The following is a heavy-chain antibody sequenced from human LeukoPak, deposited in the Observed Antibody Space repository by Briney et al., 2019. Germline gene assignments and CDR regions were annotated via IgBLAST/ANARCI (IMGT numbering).Heavy chain of an antibody. CDR1: GYTVTGYY. CDR3: ARSISGYGYYYYGMDV. CDR2: INPNSGGT. J-gene: IGHJ6*02. D-gene: IGHD5-12*01. Sequence: ASVKVSCKASGYTVTGYYMHWVRQAPGQGLEWMGWINPNSGGTNYAQKFQGRVTMTRDTSISTAYMELSRLRSDDTSVYYCARSISGYGYYYYGMDVWGQGTTVTVSS. V-gene: IGHV1-2*02.